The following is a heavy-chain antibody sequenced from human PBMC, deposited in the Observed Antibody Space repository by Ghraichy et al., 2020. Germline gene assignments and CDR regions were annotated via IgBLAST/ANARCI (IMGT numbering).Heavy chain of an antibody. Sequence: GGSLRLSCAASGFSFSSYGMTWVRQAPGKGLEWVANINQDGGDDFCVDSLKGRFTISRDNGKDSLYLQINSLRVEDTAVYYCARGVGITDALDVWCNGPRVSVSS. V-gene: IGHV3-7*03. CDR2: INQDGGDD. J-gene: IGHJ3*01. D-gene: IGHD1-26*01. CDR3: ARGVGITDALDV. CDR1: GFSFSSYG.